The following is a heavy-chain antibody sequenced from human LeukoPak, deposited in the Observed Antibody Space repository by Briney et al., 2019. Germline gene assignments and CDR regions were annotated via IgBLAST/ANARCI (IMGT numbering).Heavy chain of an antibody. CDR1: GITFSSYA. Sequence: GGSLTLSCAVSGITFSSYAMSWVRQAPGKGLEWVSAISGSGGSTYYADSVKGRFTISRDNSKNTLYLQMNSLKTEDTAVYYCTRGFWHWFDPWGQGTLVTVSS. J-gene: IGHJ5*02. V-gene: IGHV3-23*01. CDR2: ISGSGGST. D-gene: IGHD3-3*01. CDR3: TRGFWHWFDP.